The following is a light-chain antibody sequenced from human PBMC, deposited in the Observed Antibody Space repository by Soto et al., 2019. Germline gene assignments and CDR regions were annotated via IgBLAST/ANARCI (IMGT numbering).Light chain of an antibody. CDR1: NSDVGGYNY. Sequence: QSALTQPASVSGSPGQSITISCTGTNSDVGGYNYVSWYQQHPGKAPKLIIYEVSNRPSGISNRFSGSKSGNTASLTISGLQAEDEADYYCSSYTSSSTWVFGGGTQLTVL. CDR3: SSYTSSSTWV. V-gene: IGLV2-14*01. J-gene: IGLJ3*02. CDR2: EVS.